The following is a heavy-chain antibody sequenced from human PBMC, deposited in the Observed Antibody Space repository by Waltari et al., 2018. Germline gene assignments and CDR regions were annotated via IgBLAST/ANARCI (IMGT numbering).Heavy chain of an antibody. Sequence: EVQLVESGGVLIKPGGPLRPSCAAPGFTVSNNYMCWVRQAPGKGLEWVSLSYSGGSTYYADSVKGRFTISRDNSRNTLYLQMNSLRAEDTAVYYCASFTTKTHWGQGTLVTVSS. CDR3: ASFTTKTH. D-gene: IGHD1-1*01. V-gene: IGHV3-53*01. CDR1: GFTVSNNY. CDR2: SYSGGST. J-gene: IGHJ4*02.